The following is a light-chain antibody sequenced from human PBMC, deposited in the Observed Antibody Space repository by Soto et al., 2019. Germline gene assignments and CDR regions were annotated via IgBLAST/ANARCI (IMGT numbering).Light chain of an antibody. CDR3: LQHNSYPRT. CDR2: AAS. J-gene: IGKJ1*01. V-gene: IGKV1-17*01. CDR1: QNITNN. Sequence: DIQMTQSPSSLSASIGDRVTITCQASQNITNNLSWYQQKPGKAPKRLIYAASSLQSGVPSRFSGSGSGTEFTLTISSLQPEDFATYYCLQHNSYPRTFGQGTKVDIK.